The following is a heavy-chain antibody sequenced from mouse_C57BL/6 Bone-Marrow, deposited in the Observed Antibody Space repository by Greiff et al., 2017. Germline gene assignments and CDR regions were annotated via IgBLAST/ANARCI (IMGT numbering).Heavy chain of an antibody. J-gene: IGHJ2*01. Sequence: QVQLQQSGAELVRPGTSVKMSCKASGYTFTNYWIGWAKQRPGHGLEWIGDIYPGGGYTNYTEKFKGKATLTADKSSSTAYMQFSSLASEDSASYYCARGEGPLFDYWGQGTTLTVSS. CDR3: ARGEGPLFDY. V-gene: IGHV1-63*01. CDR2: IYPGGGYT. CDR1: GYTFTNYW.